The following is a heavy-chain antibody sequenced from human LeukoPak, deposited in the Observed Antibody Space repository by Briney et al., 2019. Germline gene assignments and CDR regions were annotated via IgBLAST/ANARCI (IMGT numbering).Heavy chain of an antibody. D-gene: IGHD5-18*01. J-gene: IGHJ4*02. CDR2: IRRKPFGGTT. Sequence: GGSLRLSCTSSGFTFGTYAVSWFRRAPGKGLEWVAFIRRKPFGGTTEYAASVEGRFTISRDDSKSIAYLQMNSLKTEDTAVYYCTRYSGRTDYWGQGTLVTV. CDR3: TRYSGRTDY. CDR1: GFTFGTYA. V-gene: IGHV3-49*03.